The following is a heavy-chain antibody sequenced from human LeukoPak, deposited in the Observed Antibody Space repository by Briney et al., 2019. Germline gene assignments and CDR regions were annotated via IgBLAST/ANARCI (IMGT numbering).Heavy chain of an antibody. V-gene: IGHV3-9*01. CDR2: ISWNSGSI. J-gene: IGHJ4*02. Sequence: GGSLRLSCAASGFTFDDYVMHWVRQAPGKGLEWVSGISWNSGSIGYADSVKGRFTISRDNAKNSLYLQMNSLRAEDTAVYYCVREGPYGDFVFWGQGTLVTVSS. CDR3: VREGPYGDFVF. CDR1: GFTFDDYV. D-gene: IGHD4-17*01.